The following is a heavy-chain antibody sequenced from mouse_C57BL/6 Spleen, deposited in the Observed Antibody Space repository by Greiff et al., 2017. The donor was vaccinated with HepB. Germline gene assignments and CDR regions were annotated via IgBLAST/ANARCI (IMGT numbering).Heavy chain of an antibody. CDR1: GYAFSSYY. Sequence: VQLQQSGAELVKPGASVKISCKASGYAFSSYYMNWVKQSPEKSLEWIGEINPSTGGTTYNQKFKAKATLTVDKSSSTAYMQLKSLTSEDSAVYYCARLDDYYAMDYWGQGTSVTVSS. J-gene: IGHJ4*01. CDR2: INPSTGGT. V-gene: IGHV1-42*01. CDR3: ARLDDYYAMDY.